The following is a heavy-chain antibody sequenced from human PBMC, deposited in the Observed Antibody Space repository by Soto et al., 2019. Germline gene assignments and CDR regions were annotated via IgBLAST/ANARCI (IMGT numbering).Heavy chain of an antibody. CDR3: ARAPYDSSGYYSPFDY. Sequence: QVQLQESGPGLVKPSETLSLTCTVSGGSISSYYWSWIRQPPGKGLEWIGYIYYSGSTNYNPSLKSRVTISVDTPKNQFSLKLSTVTAADTAVYYCARAPYDSSGYYSPFDYWGQGTLVTVSS. CDR1: GGSISSYY. D-gene: IGHD3-22*01. V-gene: IGHV4-59*01. CDR2: IYYSGST. J-gene: IGHJ4*02.